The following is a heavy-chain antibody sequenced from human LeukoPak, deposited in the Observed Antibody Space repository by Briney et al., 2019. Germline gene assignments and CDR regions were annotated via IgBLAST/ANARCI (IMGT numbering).Heavy chain of an antibody. CDR1: DYSIGSGYF. CDR3: ARGISAPGRTFHFDC. D-gene: IGHD6-13*01. V-gene: IGHV4-38-2*02. J-gene: IGHJ4*02. CDR2: IFHTGSS. Sequence: SETLSLTCTVSDYSIGSGYFWTWIRQPPGKGLEWIGSIFHTGSSHYNPSLKSPVAISVDTSKNQFSLKLTSVTAADTAVYYCARGISAPGRTFHFDCWGQGTLATVSS.